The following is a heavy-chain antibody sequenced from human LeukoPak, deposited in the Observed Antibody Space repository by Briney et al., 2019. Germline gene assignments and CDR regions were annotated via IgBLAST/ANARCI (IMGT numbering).Heavy chain of an antibody. V-gene: IGHV3-23*01. CDR3: AKDSYSWYNSDS. D-gene: IGHD6-13*01. Sequence: GGSLRLSCAASGFTFSTYVMSWVRQAPGKGLEWVSAISGSGGSTYYADSVKGRFTISRDNFKNTLYLQMNRLRAEDTAVYYCAKDSYSWYNSDSWGQGTLVTVSS. J-gene: IGHJ5*01. CDR1: GFTFSTYV. CDR2: ISGSGGST.